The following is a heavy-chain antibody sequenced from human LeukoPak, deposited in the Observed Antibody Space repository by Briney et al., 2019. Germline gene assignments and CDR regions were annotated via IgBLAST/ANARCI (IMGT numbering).Heavy chain of an antibody. CDR2: ISSGAGST. CDR3: VKGGASSSEGG. Sequence: GGSLRLSCVASGFTFSSYSLSWVRQAPGKGPQWISTISSGAGSTFYADSVKGRFTISKDTSENTLSLHMNSLRPEDTAVYYSVKGGASSSEGGWGQGTLVTVSS. D-gene: IGHD6-6*01. J-gene: IGHJ4*02. V-gene: IGHV3-23*01. CDR1: GFTFSSYS.